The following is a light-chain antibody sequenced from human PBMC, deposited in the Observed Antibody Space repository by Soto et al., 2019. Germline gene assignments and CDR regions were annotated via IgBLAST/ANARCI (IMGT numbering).Light chain of an antibody. V-gene: IGKV1-5*03. CDR1: QSISSW. Sequence: DIQMTQSPSTLSASVGDRVTITCRASQSISSWLAWYQQKPGKAPKLLIDKASSLESGVPSRFSGSGSGTEFTLTISSLQPDDFATYYCKQYNSYSWTFGQGTKVEIK. CDR2: KAS. J-gene: IGKJ1*01. CDR3: KQYNSYSWT.